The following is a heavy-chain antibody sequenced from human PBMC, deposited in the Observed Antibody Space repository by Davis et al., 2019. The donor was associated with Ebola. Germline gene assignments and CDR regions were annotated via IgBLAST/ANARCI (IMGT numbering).Heavy chain of an antibody. Sequence: PGGSLRLSCAASGFNFGNFCMTWVRQAPGKGLEWVSSIDTSGGYIYSADSVKGRFTISRDNAKNSLYLQMNSLRAEDTAVYYCAKDRTMVTAIPYYGMDVWGKGTTVTVSS. CDR1: GFNFGNFC. J-gene: IGHJ6*04. CDR2: IDTSGGYI. CDR3: AKDRTMVTAIPYYGMDV. D-gene: IGHD2-21*02. V-gene: IGHV3-21*01.